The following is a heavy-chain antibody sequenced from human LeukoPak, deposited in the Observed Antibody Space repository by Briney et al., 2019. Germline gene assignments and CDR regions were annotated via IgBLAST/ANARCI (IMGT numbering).Heavy chain of an antibody. CDR3: ARSSYGAAPYY. CDR2: VYYSGST. J-gene: IGHJ4*02. Sequence: PSETLSLTCTVSGGSISSGDYYWSWIRQPPGKGLEWIGYVYYSGSTYYNPSLKSRVTMSVDTSKNQFSLKLTSVTAADTAVYYCARSSYGAAPYYWGQGTLVTVSS. D-gene: IGHD6-25*01. CDR1: GGSISSGDYY. V-gene: IGHV4-30-4*01.